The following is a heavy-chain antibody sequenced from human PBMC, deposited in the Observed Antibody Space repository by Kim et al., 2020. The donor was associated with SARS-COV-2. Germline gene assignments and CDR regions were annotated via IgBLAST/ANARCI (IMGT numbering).Heavy chain of an antibody. CDR3: ARESYDSSGGY. Sequence: IYYADSVKGRFTISRDNAKNSLYLQMNSLRAEDTAVYYCARESYDSSGGYWGQGTLVTVSS. CDR2: I. V-gene: IGHV3-21*01. D-gene: IGHD3-22*01. J-gene: IGHJ4*02.